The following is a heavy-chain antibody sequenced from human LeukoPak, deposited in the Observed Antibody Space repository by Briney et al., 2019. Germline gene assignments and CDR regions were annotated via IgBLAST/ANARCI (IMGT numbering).Heavy chain of an antibody. D-gene: IGHD2-15*01. CDR1: GYTFPSYG. CDR3: ARDRCSGGSCATVY. J-gene: IGHJ4*02. V-gene: IGHV1-18*01. Sequence: ASVKVSCKASGYTFPSYGISWLRQAPEQGLEGLGWISAYNGNTNYAQKLQGRVTMTTDTSTSTAYMELRSLRSDDTAVYYCARDRCSGGSCATVYWGQGTLVTVSS. CDR2: ISAYNGNT.